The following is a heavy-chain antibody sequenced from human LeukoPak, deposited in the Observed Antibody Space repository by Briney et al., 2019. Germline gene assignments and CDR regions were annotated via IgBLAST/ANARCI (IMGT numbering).Heavy chain of an antibody. CDR2: INHSGST. V-gene: IGHV4-34*01. CDR1: GGSFSGYY. Sequence: SETLSLTCAVYGGSFSGYYWSWIRQPPGKGLEWIGEINHSGSTNYNPSLKSRVTISVDTSKNQFSLKLSSVTAADTAVYYCAGAPIVVVPAAINHAVAAAEDYWGQGTLVTVSS. D-gene: IGHD2-2*01. J-gene: IGHJ4*02. CDR3: AGAPIVVVPAAINHAVAAAEDY.